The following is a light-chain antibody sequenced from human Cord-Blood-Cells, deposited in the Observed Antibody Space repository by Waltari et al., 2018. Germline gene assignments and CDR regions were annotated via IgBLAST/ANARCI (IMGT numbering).Light chain of an antibody. CDR1: QSVSSN. Sequence: EIVITQSPATLSVSPGERATLSCRASQSVSSNLAWYQQNPGQAPRRLIYGASTRATGIPARFSGSGSGTEFTLTISSLQSEDFAVYYCQQYNNWPYSFGQGTKLEIK. CDR3: QQYNNWPYS. V-gene: IGKV3-15*01. CDR2: GAS. J-gene: IGKJ2*03.